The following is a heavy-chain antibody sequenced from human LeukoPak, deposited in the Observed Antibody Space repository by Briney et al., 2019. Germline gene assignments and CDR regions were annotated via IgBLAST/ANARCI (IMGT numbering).Heavy chain of an antibody. CDR1: GFTLSSYW. J-gene: IGHJ6*02. CDR2: ISSSSSTI. V-gene: IGHV3-48*04. Sequence: GGSLRLSCATSGFTLSSYWMHWVRQVPGKGLEWVSYISSSSSTIYYADSVKGRFTISRDNAKNSLYLQMNSLRAEDTAVYYCARDRGGRSSGWYWFEGPSPYGMDVWGQGTTVTVSS. D-gene: IGHD6-19*01. CDR3: ARDRGGRSSGWYWFEGPSPYGMDV.